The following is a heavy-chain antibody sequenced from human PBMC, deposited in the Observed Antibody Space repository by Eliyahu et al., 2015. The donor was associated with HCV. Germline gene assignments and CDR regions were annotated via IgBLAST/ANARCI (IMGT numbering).Heavy chain of an antibody. CDR3: ARVTSSTIGHCFDY. D-gene: IGHD5/OR15-5a*01. CDR1: GGSISNSRYL. V-gene: IGHV4-31*03. J-gene: IGHJ4*02. Sequence: QVQLQESGPGQVKPSQTLSLTCTVFGGSISNSRYLWSWIRQRPGKGLEWIGNIYYGGRTNYNPSLLSRVTMSVDTSKNQFSLSLSAVTAADTAVYYCARVTSSTIGHCFDYWGQGTLLTVSS. CDR2: IYYGGRT.